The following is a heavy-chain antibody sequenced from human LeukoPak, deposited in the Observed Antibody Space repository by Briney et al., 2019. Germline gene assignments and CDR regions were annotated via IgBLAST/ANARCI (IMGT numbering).Heavy chain of an antibody. V-gene: IGHV4-59*08. Sequence: SETLSLTCTVSGGSISSYYWSWIRQPPGKGLEWIGYICYSGSTNYNPSLKSRVTISVDTSKNQFSLKLSSVTAADTAVYYCAGSGTTPNLFDYWGQGTLVTVSS. CDR1: GGSISSYY. J-gene: IGHJ4*02. CDR3: AGSGTTPNLFDY. D-gene: IGHD3-10*01. CDR2: ICYSGST.